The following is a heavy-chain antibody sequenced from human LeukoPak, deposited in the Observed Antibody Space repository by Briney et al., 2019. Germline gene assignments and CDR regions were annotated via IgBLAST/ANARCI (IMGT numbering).Heavy chain of an antibody. CDR2: ISANGVDT. J-gene: IGHJ5*02. CDR1: GFTFSNHA. CDR3: AKDVWWSVS. V-gene: IGHV3-23*01. Sequence: GGSLRLSCVASGFTFSNHAMTWVRQAPGKGLEWVSAISANGVDTFYAPSVKGRFTISRDNSKNTLYLQINSLRAEDTAIYYCAKDVWWSVSWGQGTLVTVST. D-gene: IGHD2-8*02.